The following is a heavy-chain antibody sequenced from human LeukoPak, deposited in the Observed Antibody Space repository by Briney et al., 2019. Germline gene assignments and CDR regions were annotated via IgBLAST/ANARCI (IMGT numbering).Heavy chain of an antibody. Sequence: PGRSLRLSCAASGFTFDDYAMHWVRQAPGKGLEWVSGISWNSDSTGYADSVKGRFTISRDNAKNSLYLQLSSLRPEDTALYYCAKHMRATNTYSFFGLDVWGQGTTVTVSS. CDR1: GFTFDDYA. CDR3: AKHMRATNTYSFFGLDV. V-gene: IGHV3-9*01. CDR2: ISWNSDST. J-gene: IGHJ6*02. D-gene: IGHD1-26*01.